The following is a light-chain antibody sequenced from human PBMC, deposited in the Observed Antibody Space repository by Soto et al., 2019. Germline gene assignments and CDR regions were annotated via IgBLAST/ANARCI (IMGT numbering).Light chain of an antibody. CDR2: AAS. CDR1: QNIGRF. Sequence: DIQMTQSPSSLSASVGDRVTITCRASQNIGRFLNWHQQKPGKAPKLLIYAASSLQSGVPSRFSGSGSGTEFTLTISSLQPDDFATYYCQQYNGYSWTFGQGTKVDI. V-gene: IGKV1-5*01. J-gene: IGKJ1*01. CDR3: QQYNGYSWT.